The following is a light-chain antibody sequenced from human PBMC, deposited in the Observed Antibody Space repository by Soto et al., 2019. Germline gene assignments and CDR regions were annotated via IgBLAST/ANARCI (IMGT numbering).Light chain of an antibody. Sequence: DIQMTQSPSSLSASVGDRVTITCQASQDISNYLNWYQQKPGKAPKLLIYDASNLETGVPSRFSGSGSGTDFTFTISSLQPEDIATYYCQQYDNLPFTFGPGTNVDI. J-gene: IGKJ3*01. CDR2: DAS. V-gene: IGKV1-33*01. CDR3: QQYDNLPFT. CDR1: QDISNY.